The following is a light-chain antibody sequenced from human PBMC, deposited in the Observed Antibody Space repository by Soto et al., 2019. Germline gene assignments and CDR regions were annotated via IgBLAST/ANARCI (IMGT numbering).Light chain of an antibody. J-gene: IGKJ3*01. Sequence: EIVMTQSPATLSVSPGERATLSCWASQSVRSKLAWYQQKPGQAPRLLIYDASTRATGIPGRFSGSGSGTEFTLTITSLQSEDSAVYYCQQYHDWPPFTFGPGTKVDIK. CDR3: QQYHDWPPFT. CDR2: DAS. CDR1: QSVRSK. V-gene: IGKV3-15*01.